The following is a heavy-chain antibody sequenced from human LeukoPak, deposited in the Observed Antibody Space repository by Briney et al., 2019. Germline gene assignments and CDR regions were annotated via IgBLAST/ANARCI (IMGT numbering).Heavy chain of an antibody. CDR3: ARDNSALDY. Sequence: SETLSLTCSVSGGSVSSGEYYWNWIRQPPGKGLEWVGYMYYSGSTNYNPSLKSRLSISVDRSKNQFYLKLKSVTAADTAVYYCARDNSALDYWGQGTLVTVSS. J-gene: IGHJ4*02. V-gene: IGHV4-61*08. CDR2: MYYSGST. D-gene: IGHD2-21*01. CDR1: GGSVSSGEYY.